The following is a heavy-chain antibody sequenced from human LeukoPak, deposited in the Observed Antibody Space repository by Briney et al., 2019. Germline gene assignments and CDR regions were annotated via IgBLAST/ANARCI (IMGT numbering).Heavy chain of an antibody. J-gene: IGHJ5*02. Sequence: PSETLSLTCAVYGGSFSGYYWSWIRQHPGKGLEWIGYIYYSGSTYYNPSLKSRVTISVDTSKNQFSLKLSSVTAADTAVYYCAREPMTIENWFDPWGQGTLVTVSS. CDR1: GGSFSGYY. D-gene: IGHD4/OR15-4a*01. CDR3: AREPMTIENWFDP. CDR2: IYYSGST. V-gene: IGHV4-31*11.